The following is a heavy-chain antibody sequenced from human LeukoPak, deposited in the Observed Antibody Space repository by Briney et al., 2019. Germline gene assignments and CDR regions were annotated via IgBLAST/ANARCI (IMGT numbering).Heavy chain of an antibody. CDR2: IKQDGSEK. CDR1: GFTFSSYW. Sequence: GGSLRLSCAASGFTFSSYWMSWVRQAPGKGLEWVANIKQDGSEKYYVDSVKGRFTISRDNAKNSLYLQMNSLRAEDTAVYYCAREAAIAAAVSFDYRGQGTLVTVSS. J-gene: IGHJ4*02. CDR3: AREAAIAAAVSFDY. D-gene: IGHD6-13*01. V-gene: IGHV3-7*01.